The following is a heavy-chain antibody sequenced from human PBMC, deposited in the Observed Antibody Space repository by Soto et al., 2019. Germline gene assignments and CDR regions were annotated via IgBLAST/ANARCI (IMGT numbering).Heavy chain of an antibody. D-gene: IGHD1-1*01. V-gene: IGHV1-24*01. CDR2: FDPEDGET. CDR3: ATRGTRWLQSPFDY. CDR1: GYTLTDLA. Sequence: QVQVVQSGAEVKKPGASVKVSCKVSGYTLTDLAMHWVRQAPGKGLERVGGFDPEDGETIYAQKFQGRVTMTEDTSTDTAYRELSSLRSEDTAVYYCATRGTRWLQSPFDYWGQGTLVTVSS. J-gene: IGHJ4*02.